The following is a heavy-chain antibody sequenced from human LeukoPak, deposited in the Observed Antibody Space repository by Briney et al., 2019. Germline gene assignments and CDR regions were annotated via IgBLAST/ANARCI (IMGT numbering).Heavy chain of an antibody. D-gene: IGHD6-6*01. V-gene: IGHV3-33*01. CDR1: GFTFSNLG. Sequence: GGSLRLSCAASGFTFSNLGMHWVRRAPGKGLEWVALIWFDGSDKKYADSVKGRFTISRDNSKNTLFLQMNSLRVEDTAVYYCVRDNGPEQLALDLWGQGTLVTVSS. J-gene: IGHJ5*02. CDR2: IWFDGSDK. CDR3: VRDNGPEQLALDL.